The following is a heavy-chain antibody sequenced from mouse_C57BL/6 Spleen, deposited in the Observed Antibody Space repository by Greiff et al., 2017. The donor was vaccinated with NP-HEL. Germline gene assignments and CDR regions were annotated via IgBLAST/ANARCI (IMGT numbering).Heavy chain of an antibody. D-gene: IGHD1-1*01. CDR2: LNPNYGTT. CDR1: GYSFTDYN. Sequence: EVQLVESGPELVKPGASVKISCKASGYSFTDYNMNWVKQSNGKSLEWIGVLNPNYGTTSYNQKFKGKATLTVDQSSSTAYMQLNSLPSEDSAVYYCARYLYGRDYYAMDYWGQGTSVTVSS. V-gene: IGHV1-39*01. CDR3: ARYLYGRDYYAMDY. J-gene: IGHJ4*01.